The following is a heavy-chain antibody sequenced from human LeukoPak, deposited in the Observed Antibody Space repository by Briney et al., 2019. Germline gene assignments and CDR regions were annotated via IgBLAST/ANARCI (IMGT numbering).Heavy chain of an antibody. D-gene: IGHD5-12*01. J-gene: IGHJ3*02. CDR3: AQYSGYEDVDAFDI. CDR2: ISPSGGST. Sequence: ASVKVSCKASGYTFTNYFMHWVRQAPGQGLEWMGIISPSGGSTSYAQKFQGRVTMTRDMSTSTVYMELSSLRSEDTAVYYCAQYSGYEDVDAFDIWGQGTMVTVSS. V-gene: IGHV1-46*01. CDR1: GYTFTNYF.